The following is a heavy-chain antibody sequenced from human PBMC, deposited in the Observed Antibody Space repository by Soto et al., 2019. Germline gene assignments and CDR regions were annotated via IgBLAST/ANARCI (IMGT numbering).Heavy chain of an antibody. V-gene: IGHV3-64*01. CDR3: ARVDYDDAFDI. CDR1: GFTFSSYA. CDR2: ISSNGGST. J-gene: IGHJ3*02. Sequence: EVQLVESGGGLVQPGGSLRLSCAASGFTFSSYAMHWVRQAPGKGLEYVSAISSNGGSTYYANSVKGRFTISRDNSKNTLYLQMGSLRAEDMAVYYCARVDYDDAFDIWGQGTMVTVSS. D-gene: IGHD4-17*01.